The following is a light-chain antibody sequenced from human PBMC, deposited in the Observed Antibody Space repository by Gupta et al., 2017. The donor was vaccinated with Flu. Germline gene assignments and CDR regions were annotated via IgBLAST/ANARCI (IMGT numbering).Light chain of an antibody. Sequence: DIQMTQSPSSLSASVGDRVTITCRASQSISSYLNWYQQKPGKAPKLLIDAASSLQSGVPARFSGSGSGTDFTLTISRLQPEDFATYYCQQSCSTPPTFGQGTKVEIK. CDR1: QSISSY. J-gene: IGKJ1*01. CDR2: AAS. V-gene: IGKV1-39*01. CDR3: QQSCSTPPT.